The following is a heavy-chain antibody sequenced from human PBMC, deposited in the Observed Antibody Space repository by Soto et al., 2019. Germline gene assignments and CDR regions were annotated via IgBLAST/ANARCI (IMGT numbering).Heavy chain of an antibody. V-gene: IGHV4-30-4*01. J-gene: IGHJ4*02. CDR1: GGSISSGDYY. CDR2: IYYSGST. CDR3: ASSRYGYIFYDY. Sequence: QVQLQESGPGLVKPSQTLSLTCTVSGGSISSGDYYWSWIRQPPGKGLEWIGYIYYSGSTYYNPSLKSRLTISVDTSKHQSSLKLSSVTAADTAVYYCASSRYGYIFYDYWGQGTLVTVSS. D-gene: IGHD5-18*01.